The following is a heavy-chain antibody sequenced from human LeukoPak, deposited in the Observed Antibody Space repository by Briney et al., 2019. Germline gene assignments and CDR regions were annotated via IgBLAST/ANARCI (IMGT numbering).Heavy chain of an antibody. CDR2: ISAYGNT. J-gene: IGHJ4*02. CDR1: GYTFTNSG. Sequence: ASVKVSCKASGYTFTNSGISWVRQAPGQGLEWMGLISAYGNTNYAQNLQGRVTMTTDTSTSTAYMELRSLRSDDTAVYYCARGIIGYYFDYWGQGTLVTVSS. V-gene: IGHV1-18*01. CDR3: ARGIIGYYFDY. D-gene: IGHD2-15*01.